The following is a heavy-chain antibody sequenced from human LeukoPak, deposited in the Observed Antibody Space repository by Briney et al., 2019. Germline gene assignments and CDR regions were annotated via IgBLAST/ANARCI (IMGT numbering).Heavy chain of an antibody. Sequence: ASVKVSCTASGYTFTVYYMHWVRQAPGQGLEWMGWINPNSGGTNYAQKFQGRVTMTRDTSISTAYMELSRLRSDDTAVYYCASSLLYPDAFDIWGQGTMVTVSS. V-gene: IGHV1-2*02. CDR2: INPNSGGT. D-gene: IGHD2-8*01. J-gene: IGHJ3*02. CDR3: ASSLLYPDAFDI. CDR1: GYTFTVYY.